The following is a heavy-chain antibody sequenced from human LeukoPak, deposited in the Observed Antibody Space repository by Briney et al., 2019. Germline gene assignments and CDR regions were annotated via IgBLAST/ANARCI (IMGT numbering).Heavy chain of an antibody. Sequence: PGRSLRLSCTASGFTFDDYAMSWVRQAPGKGLEWISYITTSIDIISYADSVKGRFTISRDNAKNSLYLQMDSLRDEDTAVYYCVRDHDYYFGYWGQGILVTVSA. J-gene: IGHJ4*02. CDR3: VRDHDYYFGY. D-gene: IGHD3-16*01. CDR2: ITTSIDII. V-gene: IGHV3-48*02. CDR1: GFTFDDYA.